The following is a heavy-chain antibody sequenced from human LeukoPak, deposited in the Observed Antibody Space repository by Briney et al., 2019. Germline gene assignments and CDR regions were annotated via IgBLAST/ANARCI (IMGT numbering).Heavy chain of an antibody. CDR1: GFTFSTYW. CDR2: IKQDGSEK. D-gene: IGHD1-14*01. CDR3: AKSRSWRKYDS. V-gene: IGHV3-7*03. J-gene: IGHJ4*02. Sequence: TGGSLRLSCAASGFTFSTYWMSWVRQAPGKGLEWVANIKQDGSEKYYVDSVKGRFTISGDNSNNTVFLHMNSLRAEDTAVYFCAKSRSWRKYDSWGQGSLVIVSS.